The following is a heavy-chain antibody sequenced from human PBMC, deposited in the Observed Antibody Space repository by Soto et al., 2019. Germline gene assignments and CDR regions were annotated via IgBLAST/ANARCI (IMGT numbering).Heavy chain of an antibody. Sequence: ASVKVSCKASGYSFKDHYMHWVRQAPGRGLEWVGITNPSGEHTSYAQQFRGRFTMSRDNAKNSLYLQMDSLRTEDTAVYYCARDSGYGSVNSVNHYLDFWGHGTLVTVSS. J-gene: IGHJ4*01. V-gene: IGHV1-46*02. D-gene: IGHD3-10*01. CDR2: TNPSGEHT. CDR1: GYSFKDHY. CDR3: ARDSGYGSVNSVNHYLDF.